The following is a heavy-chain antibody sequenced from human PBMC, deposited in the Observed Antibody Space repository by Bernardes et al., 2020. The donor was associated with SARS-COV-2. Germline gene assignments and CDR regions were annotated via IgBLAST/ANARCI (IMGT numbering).Heavy chain of an antibody. D-gene: IGHD3-22*01. J-gene: IGHJ4*02. V-gene: IGHV3-66*01. Sequence: GSLRLSCAVSGYTVRSNYMSWVRQAPGKGLEWVSIMYAGGSSFHAASVKGRFTISRDNSKNTLYLQMNSLRAEDTAVYYCATDSSGHNDAYFDNWGQGTLVTVSS. CDR3: ATDSSGHNDAYFDN. CDR1: GYTVRSNY. CDR2: MYAGGSS.